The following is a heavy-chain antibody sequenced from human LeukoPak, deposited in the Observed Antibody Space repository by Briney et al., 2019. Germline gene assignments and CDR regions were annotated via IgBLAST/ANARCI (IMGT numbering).Heavy chain of an antibody. J-gene: IGHJ5*02. CDR1: GGSFSGYY. D-gene: IGHD1-26*01. Sequence: SETLSLTCAVYGGSFSGYYWSWIRRPPGKGLEWIGEINHSGSTNYNPSLKSRVTISVDTSKNQFSLKLSSVTAADTAVYYCARGWGLVGATKSNWFDPWGQGTLVTVSS. CDR2: INHSGST. CDR3: ARGWGLVGATKSNWFDP. V-gene: IGHV4-34*01.